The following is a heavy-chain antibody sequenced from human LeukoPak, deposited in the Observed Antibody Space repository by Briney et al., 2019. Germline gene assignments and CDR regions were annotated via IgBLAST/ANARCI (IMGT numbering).Heavy chain of an antibody. Sequence: PGGSLRLSCAASGFTFSSYEMNWVRQAPGKGLEWVSYISSSGSTIYYADSVKGRFTISRDNAKNSLHLQMNSLRAEDTAVYYCARGRFGESPDYWGQGTLVTVSS. CDR2: ISSSGSTI. D-gene: IGHD3-10*01. V-gene: IGHV3-48*03. CDR3: ARGRFGESPDY. CDR1: GFTFSSYE. J-gene: IGHJ4*02.